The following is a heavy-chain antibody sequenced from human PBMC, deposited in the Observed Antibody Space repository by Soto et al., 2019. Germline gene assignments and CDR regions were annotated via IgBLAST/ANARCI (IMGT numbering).Heavy chain of an antibody. J-gene: IGHJ6*02. CDR3: ARVNVYVTPSPQDV. Sequence: QVQLVQSGAEVKNPGASVKVSCKASGYTFTRYGIGWARQAPGQGLEWMGWINTYNGNPNYAQNVQGRVTLTTDTSTSTADMELRSLRSNDTAIYQGARVNVYVTPSPQDVWGQGITVIVSS. V-gene: IGHV1-18*01. CDR1: GYTFTRYG. D-gene: IGHD2-2*01. CDR2: INTYNGNP.